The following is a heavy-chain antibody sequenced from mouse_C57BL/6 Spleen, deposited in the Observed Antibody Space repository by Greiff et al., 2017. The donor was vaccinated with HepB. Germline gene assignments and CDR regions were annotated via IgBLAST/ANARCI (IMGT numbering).Heavy chain of an antibody. J-gene: IGHJ4*01. Sequence: QVQLQQPGAELVKPGASVKMSCKASGYTFTSYWITWVKQRPGQGLEWIGDIYPGSGSTNYNEKFKSKATLTVDTSSSTAYMQLSSLTFEDSAVYYCARYYYGSDAMDYWGQGTSVTVSS. V-gene: IGHV1-55*01. CDR2: IYPGSGST. D-gene: IGHD1-1*01. CDR1: GYTFTSYW. CDR3: ARYYYGSDAMDY.